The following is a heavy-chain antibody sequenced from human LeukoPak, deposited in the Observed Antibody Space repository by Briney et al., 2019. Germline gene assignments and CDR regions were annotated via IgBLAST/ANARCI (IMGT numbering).Heavy chain of an antibody. CDR3: ATEARIAARPFDY. CDR2: MNPNSGNI. V-gene: IGHV1-8*01. Sequence: ASVKVSCKASGYTFTSYDIHWVRQATGQGLEWLGWMNPNSGNIGYAQKFQSRVTMTRNTSISTAYMVLSGLSFEDTAVYYCATEARIAARPFDYWGQGTLVTVSS. D-gene: IGHD6-6*01. CDR1: GYTFTSYD. J-gene: IGHJ4*02.